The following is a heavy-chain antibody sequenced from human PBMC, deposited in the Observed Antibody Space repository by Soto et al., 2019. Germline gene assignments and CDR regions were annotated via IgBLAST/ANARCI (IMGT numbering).Heavy chain of an antibody. D-gene: IGHD3-22*01. J-gene: IGHJ4*02. CDR1: GGSFSGYY. V-gene: IGHV4-34*01. CDR2: INHSGST. CDR3: ARGRRYYDSSAPVGIVGYGY. Sequence: SETLSLTCAVYGGSFSGYYWSWIRQPPGKGLEWIGEINHSGSTNSNPSLKSRVTISVDTSKNQFSLKLSSVTAADTAVYYCARGRRYYDSSAPVGIVGYGYWGQGTLVTVSS.